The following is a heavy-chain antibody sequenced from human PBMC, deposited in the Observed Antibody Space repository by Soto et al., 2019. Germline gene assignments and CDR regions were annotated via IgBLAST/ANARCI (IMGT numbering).Heavy chain of an antibody. Sequence: PSETLSLTCAVSSGSISSSNWWSWVRQPPGKGLEWIGEIYHSGSTNYNPSLKSRVTISVDTSKNQFSLKLSSVTAADTAVYYCARGGGVIVTYYFDYWGQGTLVTVSS. J-gene: IGHJ4*02. D-gene: IGHD3-16*02. CDR1: SGSISSSNW. CDR3: ARGGGVIVTYYFDY. CDR2: IYHSGST. V-gene: IGHV4-4*02.